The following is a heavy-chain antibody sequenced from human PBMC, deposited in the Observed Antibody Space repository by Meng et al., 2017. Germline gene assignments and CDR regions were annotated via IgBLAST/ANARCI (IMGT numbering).Heavy chain of an antibody. J-gene: IGHJ5*02. CDR2: IYTSGST. Sequence: SETLSLTCTVSGGSISSGSYYWSWIRQPAGKGLEWIGRIYTSGSTNYNPSLKSRVTISVGTSKNQFSLKLSSVTAADTAVYYCARATNSGIAAAGWFDPWGQGTLVTVSS. D-gene: IGHD6-13*01. CDR1: GGSISSGSYY. V-gene: IGHV4-61*02. CDR3: ARATNSGIAAAGWFDP.